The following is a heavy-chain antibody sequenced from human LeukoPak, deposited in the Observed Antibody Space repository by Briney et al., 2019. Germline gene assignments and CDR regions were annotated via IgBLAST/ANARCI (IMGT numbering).Heavy chain of an antibody. CDR1: GFTVSSNY. CDR2: IYSGGNT. Sequence: GGSLRLSCAASGFTVSSNYMNWVRQAPGKGLEWVSVIYSGGNTYHADSVKGRFTISRDSSKNTVYLQMNSLRAEDTAVYYCAKQGREYYFDYWGQGTLVTVSS. V-gene: IGHV3-66*04. CDR3: AKQGREYYFDY. J-gene: IGHJ4*02. D-gene: IGHD3-10*01.